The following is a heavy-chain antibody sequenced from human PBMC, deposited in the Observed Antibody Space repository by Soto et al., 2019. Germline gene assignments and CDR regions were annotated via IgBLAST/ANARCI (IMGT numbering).Heavy chain of an antibody. J-gene: IGHJ3*02. CDR2: ISAYNGNT. Sequence: ASVKVSCKASGYTFTSYGISWVRQAPGQGLEWMGWISAYNGNTNYAQKLQGRVTMTTDTSTSTAYMELRSLRSDDTAVYYCASLGGYCSGGRCPTATHDAFDIWGQGTMVTVSS. V-gene: IGHV1-18*01. D-gene: IGHD2-15*01. CDR3: ASLGGYCSGGRCPTATHDAFDI. CDR1: GYTFTSYG.